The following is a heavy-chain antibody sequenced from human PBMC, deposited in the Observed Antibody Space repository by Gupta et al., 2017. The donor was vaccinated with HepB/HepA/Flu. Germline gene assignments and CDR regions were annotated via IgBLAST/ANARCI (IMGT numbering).Heavy chain of an antibody. CDR1: AFTFSNYW. Sequence: EVQLVEFGGGLVQPGGSLRLSCAVSAFTFSNYWMSWVRQAPGKGLEWVANIKEDGSEKHYVDFVKGRFTISRDNAKNSLYLQMNSLRAEDTAVYYCAREPGESAFDVWGQGTMVTVSS. D-gene: IGHD4-17*01. V-gene: IGHV3-7*01. J-gene: IGHJ3*01. CDR2: IKEDGSEK. CDR3: AREPGESAFDV.